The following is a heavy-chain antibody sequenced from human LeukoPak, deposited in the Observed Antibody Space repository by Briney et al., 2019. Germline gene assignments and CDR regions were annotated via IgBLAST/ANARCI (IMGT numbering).Heavy chain of an antibody. Sequence: GGSLRLSCAASGFTFSSYGMHWVRQAPGKGLEWVAFIRYDGSNKYYADSVKGRFTISRDNSKNTLYLQMNSLRAEDTAVYYCAKSYSNYDNWFDPWGQGTLVTVSP. J-gene: IGHJ5*02. V-gene: IGHV3-30*02. CDR2: IRYDGSNK. D-gene: IGHD4-11*01. CDR1: GFTFSSYG. CDR3: AKSYSNYDNWFDP.